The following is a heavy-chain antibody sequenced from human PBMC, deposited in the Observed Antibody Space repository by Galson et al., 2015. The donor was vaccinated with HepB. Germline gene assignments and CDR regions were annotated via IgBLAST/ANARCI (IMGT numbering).Heavy chain of an antibody. Sequence: SLRLSCAASGFTFDDYAIHGVRQAPGKGLEWVSGISWNSGSIGYADSVKGRFTISRDNAKNSLYLQMNSLRPEDTALYYCAKVYTSSWYYYGMDVWGQGTTVTVSS. D-gene: IGHD6-13*01. CDR3: AKVYTSSWYYYGMDV. CDR1: GFTFDDYA. CDR2: ISWNSGSI. J-gene: IGHJ6*02. V-gene: IGHV3-9*01.